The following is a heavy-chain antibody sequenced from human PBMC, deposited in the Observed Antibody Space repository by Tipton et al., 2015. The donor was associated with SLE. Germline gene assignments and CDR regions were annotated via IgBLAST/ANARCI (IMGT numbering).Heavy chain of an antibody. J-gene: IGHJ4*02. V-gene: IGHV4-34*01. CDR3: ARRGAAGLGY. CDR2: INHSGST. D-gene: IGHD6-13*01. Sequence: TLSLTCAVYGGSFSGYYWSWIRQPPGKGLEWIGEINHSGSTNYNPSLKSRVTISVDTSKNQFSLKPSSVTAADTAVYFCARRGAAGLGYWGQGALVTVAS. CDR1: GGSFSGYY.